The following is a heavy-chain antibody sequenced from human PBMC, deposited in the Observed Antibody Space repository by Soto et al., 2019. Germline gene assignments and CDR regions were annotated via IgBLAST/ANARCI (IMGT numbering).Heavy chain of an antibody. CDR2: INPTSGGT. D-gene: IGHD4-17*01. CDR3: ARDPDYGDYWGYFFDS. J-gene: IGHJ4*02. CDR1: GYSFAAYY. V-gene: IGHV1-2*02. Sequence: ASVKVSCKASGYSFAAYYIHWIRQAPGQGLEWMGWINPTSGGTVYAQNFQDRVTMTRDTSISTAYMELRRLNSDDTAVYYCARDPDYGDYWGYFFDSWGQGTPVTVSS.